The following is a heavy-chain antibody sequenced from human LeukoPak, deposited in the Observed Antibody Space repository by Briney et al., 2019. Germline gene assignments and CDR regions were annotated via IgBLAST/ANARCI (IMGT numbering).Heavy chain of an antibody. D-gene: IGHD6-6*01. CDR3: ARQKYSSSSYMDV. CDR1: GYSFTNYW. CDR2: IYPGDSDT. Sequence: PGESLKISCKGSGYSFTNYWIGWVRQMPGKGLEWMGIIYPGDSDTRYSPSFQGQVTISADKSISTAYLQWSSLKASDTAMYYCARQKYSSSSYMDVWGKGTTVTVSS. V-gene: IGHV5-51*01. J-gene: IGHJ6*03.